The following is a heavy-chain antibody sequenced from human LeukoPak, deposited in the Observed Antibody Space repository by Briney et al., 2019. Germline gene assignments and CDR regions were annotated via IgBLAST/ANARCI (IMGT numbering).Heavy chain of an antibody. J-gene: IGHJ4*02. CDR1: GFTFSSYW. D-gene: IGHD3-10*01. V-gene: IGHV3-64*01. CDR3: ARVTVRGVINGHFDY. CDR2: ISSNGGST. Sequence: GGSLRLSCAASGFTFSSYWMHWVRQAPGKGLEYVSAISSNGGSTYYANSVKGRFTISRDNSKNTLYLQMGSLRAEDMAVYYCARVTVRGVINGHFDYWGQGTLVTVSS.